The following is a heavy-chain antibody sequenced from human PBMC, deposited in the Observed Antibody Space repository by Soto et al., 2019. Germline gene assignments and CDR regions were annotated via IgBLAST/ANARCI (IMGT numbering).Heavy chain of an antibody. CDR1: RHTFSAHD. CDR2: IWSDGSRG. J-gene: IGHJ6*02. V-gene: IGHV3-33*01. D-gene: IGHD3-16*01. CDR3: AGEPKGGAYDMDV. Sequence: QVQLVESGGGVVQPGTSLRLSCAASRHTFSAHDMHWVRQAPGKGLEWVALIWSDGSRGFYADSVKGRFTISRDNFKNTLYLQMNSLGAEDTAVYYCAGEPKGGAYDMDVWGQGTTVTVSS.